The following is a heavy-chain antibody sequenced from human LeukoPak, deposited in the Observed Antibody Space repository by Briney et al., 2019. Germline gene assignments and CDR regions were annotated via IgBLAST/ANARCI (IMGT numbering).Heavy chain of an antibody. Sequence: GGSLRLSCAASGFTFSSYSMNWVRQAPGKGMEWVSHISTSSSTIYYADSVKGRFTISRDNAKNSLYLQMNSLRDEDTAVYYCARDRGYGDYVGAFDIWGQGTMVTVSS. V-gene: IGHV3-48*02. J-gene: IGHJ3*02. D-gene: IGHD4-17*01. CDR3: ARDRGYGDYVGAFDI. CDR1: GFTFSSYS. CDR2: ISTSSSTI.